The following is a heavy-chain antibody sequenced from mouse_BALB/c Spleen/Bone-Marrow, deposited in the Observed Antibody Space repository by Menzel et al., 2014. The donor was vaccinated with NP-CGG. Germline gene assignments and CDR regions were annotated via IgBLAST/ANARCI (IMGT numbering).Heavy chain of an antibody. V-gene: IGHV5-17*02. CDR1: GFTFSSFG. Sequence: EVKLVESGGGLVQPGGSRKLSCAASGFTFSSFGMHWVRQAPERGLEWVAYISSGSSTIFYADTVKGRFTISRDNPKNTLFLQMTSLRSEDTAMYYCTRGANWEDFDYWGQGTTLTVSS. CDR3: TRGANWEDFDY. D-gene: IGHD4-1*01. CDR2: ISSGSSTI. J-gene: IGHJ2*01.